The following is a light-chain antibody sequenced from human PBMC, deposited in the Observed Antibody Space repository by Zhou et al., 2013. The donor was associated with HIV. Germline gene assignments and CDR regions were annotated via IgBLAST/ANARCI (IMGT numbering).Light chain of an antibody. V-gene: IGKV3-11*01. J-gene: IGKJ4*01. CDR3: QQRSNWPPT. CDR1: QSVSSY. Sequence: EIVLTQSPATLSLSPGERATLSCRASQSVSSYLAWYQQKPGQAPRLLIYDASNRATGIPARFSGSGSGTDFTLTISSLEPEDFAVYYCQQRSNWPPTFGGGTKVGDQT. CDR2: DAS.